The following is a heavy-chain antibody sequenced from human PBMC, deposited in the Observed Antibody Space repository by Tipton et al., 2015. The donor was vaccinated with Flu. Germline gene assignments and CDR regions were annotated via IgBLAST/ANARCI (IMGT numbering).Heavy chain of an antibody. CDR2: IFPRDSDT. Sequence: VQLVQSGTEVKRSGESLRSSCEASGYSFSTYWMVWVRQVPGKGLEWMGIIFPRDSDTTYSPSFEGQVTMSVDTSKRVTYLHSNSLRALDTAMSYWARSAVRYSSGFGFWGQGTLVTVSS. CDR3: ARSAVRYSSGFGF. CDR1: GYSFSTYW. V-gene: IGHV5-51*03. J-gene: IGHJ4*03. D-gene: IGHD6-25*01.